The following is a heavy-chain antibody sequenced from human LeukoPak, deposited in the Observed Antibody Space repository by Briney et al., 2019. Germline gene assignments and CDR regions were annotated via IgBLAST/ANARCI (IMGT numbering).Heavy chain of an antibody. CDR2: IYYSGST. Sequence: SETLSLICTVSGDSISSSSYYWGWIRQSPGKGLEWIGSIYYSGSTYYNPSLKSRVTISVDTSKNQFSLKLSSVTAADTAVYYCARRPGYSSSWVDYWGQGTLVTVSS. J-gene: IGHJ4*02. CDR3: ARRPGYSSSWVDY. CDR1: GDSISSSSYY. D-gene: IGHD6-13*01. V-gene: IGHV4-39*01.